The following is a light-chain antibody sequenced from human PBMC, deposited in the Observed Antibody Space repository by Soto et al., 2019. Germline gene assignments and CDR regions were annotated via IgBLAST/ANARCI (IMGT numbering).Light chain of an antibody. J-gene: IGLJ1*01. Sequence: QSALTQPASVSGSPGQSITISCTGTSSDVGGYNYVSWYQHHPGKAPKLMIYDVSNRPSGVSNRFSGSKSGNTASLSISGLQAEDEADYYCSSYTSSSPLYVFGTGTKVTVL. CDR2: DVS. CDR1: SSDVGGYNY. CDR3: SSYTSSSPLYV. V-gene: IGLV2-14*03.